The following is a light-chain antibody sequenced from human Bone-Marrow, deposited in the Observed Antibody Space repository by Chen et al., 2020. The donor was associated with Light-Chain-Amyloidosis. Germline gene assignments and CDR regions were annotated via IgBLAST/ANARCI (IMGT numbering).Light chain of an antibody. V-gene: IGLV3-21*02. Sequence: SYVLTQPSSVSVAPGQTATIACGGNNIGSTSVHWYQQTPGQAPLLVVYDDRDRPSGIPERLSGSNSGNTAPLTSSRVEAGDEADYYCQVWDRSSDRPVFGGGTKLTVL. CDR2: DDR. J-gene: IGLJ3*02. CDR3: QVWDRSSDRPV. CDR1: NIGSTS.